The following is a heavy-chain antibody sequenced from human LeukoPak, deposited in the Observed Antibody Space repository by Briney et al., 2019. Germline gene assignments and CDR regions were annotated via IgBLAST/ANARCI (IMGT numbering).Heavy chain of an antibody. D-gene: IGHD5-18*01. V-gene: IGHV3-23*01. Sequence: GGSLRLSCAASGFTFSNYGMSWVRQAPGKGLEWVSDISGSGGTTYYADSVKGRFTISRDNSKNTLYLQMNSLRAEDTAVYYCAKGYSFGCCNYYYMDAWGKGTTVTVSS. J-gene: IGHJ6*03. CDR2: ISGSGGTT. CDR3: AKGYSFGCCNYYYMDA. CDR1: GFTFSNYG.